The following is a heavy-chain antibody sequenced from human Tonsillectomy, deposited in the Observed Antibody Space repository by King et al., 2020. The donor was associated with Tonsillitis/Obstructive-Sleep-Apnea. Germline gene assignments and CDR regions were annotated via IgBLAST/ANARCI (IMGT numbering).Heavy chain of an antibody. V-gene: IGHV4-59*08. Sequence: QLQESGPGLVKPSETLSLTCTVSGGSISSYYWSWIRQPPGKGLEWIGYIYYSGSTNYNPSLKSRVTISVDTSNNQFSLKLGSVTAADTAVYYRAGPWEGYSYGPYWYFDLWGRGTLVTVSS. D-gene: IGHD5-18*01. CDR3: AGPWEGYSYGPYWYFDL. J-gene: IGHJ2*01. CDR1: GGSISSYY. CDR2: IYYSGST.